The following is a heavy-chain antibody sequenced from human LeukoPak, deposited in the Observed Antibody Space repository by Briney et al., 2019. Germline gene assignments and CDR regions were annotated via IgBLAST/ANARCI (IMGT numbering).Heavy chain of an antibody. Sequence: ASVKVSCKVSGYTLTELSMHWVRQAPGKGLEWMGGFDPEDGETIYAQKFQGRATMTEDTSTDTAYMELSSLRSEDTAVYYCATAPGVVVPAAIDDAFDIWGQGTMVTVSS. D-gene: IGHD2-2*01. CDR2: FDPEDGET. CDR1: GYTLTELS. V-gene: IGHV1-24*01. CDR3: ATAPGVVVPAAIDDAFDI. J-gene: IGHJ3*02.